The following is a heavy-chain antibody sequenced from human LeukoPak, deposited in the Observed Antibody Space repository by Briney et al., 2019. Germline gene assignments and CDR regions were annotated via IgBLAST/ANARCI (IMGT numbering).Heavy chain of an antibody. Sequence: GESLKISCKGSGYSFTTYWIGWVRQMPGKGLEWMGIIYPGDSDTRYSPSFQGQVTISADKSITTAYMQWSSLKASDTAMYYCARLSGTYYDYHAMDVWGQGTSVTVSS. J-gene: IGHJ6*02. D-gene: IGHD1-26*01. CDR1: GYSFTTYW. CDR2: IYPGDSDT. CDR3: ARLSGTYYDYHAMDV. V-gene: IGHV5-51*01.